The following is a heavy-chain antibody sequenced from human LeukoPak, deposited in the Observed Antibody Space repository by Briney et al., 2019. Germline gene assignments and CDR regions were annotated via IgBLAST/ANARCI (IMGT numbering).Heavy chain of an antibody. J-gene: IGHJ3*02. CDR1: GFTLSNSA. CDR3: AKAWWSTSSGGDSFGI. V-gene: IGHV3-23*01. CDR2: FSGPGKT. Sequence: TGGSLRLSCAASGFTLSNSAMSWVRQAPGKGLEWVSGFSGPGKTYYADSVKGRFTISRDTSKSTLYLQINSLRAEDTAVYYCAKAWWSTSSGGDSFGIWGQGTMVTVSS. D-gene: IGHD6-6*01.